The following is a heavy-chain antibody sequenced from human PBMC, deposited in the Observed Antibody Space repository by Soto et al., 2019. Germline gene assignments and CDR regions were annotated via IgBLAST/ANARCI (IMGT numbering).Heavy chain of an antibody. CDR2: IYWDEDK. V-gene: IGHV2-5*02. CDR1: GFSLSTSGGG. J-gene: IGHJ4*02. Sequence: QITLKESGLTLVKPTQTLTLTCTFSGFSLSTSGGGVGWIRQPPGRALQWLALIYWDEDKRYSPSLKSSLTIAKDTTKNLVVLTMTNMDPVDTATYYCAHSVFHGYGDYSFDYWGQGTLVTVSS. D-gene: IGHD4-17*01. CDR3: AHSVFHGYGDYSFDY.